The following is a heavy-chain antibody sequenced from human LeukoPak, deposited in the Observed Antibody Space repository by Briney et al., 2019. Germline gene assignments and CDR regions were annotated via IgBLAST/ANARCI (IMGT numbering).Heavy chain of an antibody. CDR1: GGSISRSSYY. D-gene: IGHD1-26*01. CDR3: AKSGGYGLIDY. J-gene: IGHJ4*02. V-gene: IGHV4-39*01. Sequence: SETLSLTCTVSGGSISRSSYYWGWIRQPPGKGLEWIANIYYSGSTYYNPSLKSRVTISVDTSKNQLSLKLSAVTAADTAMYYCAKSGGYGLIDYWGQGTRVTVSS. CDR2: IYYSGST.